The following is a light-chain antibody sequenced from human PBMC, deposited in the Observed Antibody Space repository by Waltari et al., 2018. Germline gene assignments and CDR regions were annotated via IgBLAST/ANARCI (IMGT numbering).Light chain of an antibody. CDR2: HSS. CDR3: QYRSNGPPIT. J-gene: IGKJ5*01. V-gene: IGKV3-11*01. CDR1: QNIGVY. Sequence: EIVLTQSPATLSLSPGERATLSCRASQNIGVYFGWYQQRCGQAPRLLIYHSSTRAIGIPVRFSGSGSGTDFTLTISSLEPEDFAVYYCQYRSNGPPITFGQGTRLEIK.